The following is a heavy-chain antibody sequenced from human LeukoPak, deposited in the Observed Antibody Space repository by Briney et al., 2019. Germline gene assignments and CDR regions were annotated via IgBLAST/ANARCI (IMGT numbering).Heavy chain of an antibody. D-gene: IGHD4-17*01. V-gene: IGHV1-2*02. CDR3: ARDYGDYGSLRYFQH. J-gene: IGHJ1*01. CDR1: GYTFTGYY. Sequence: ASVKVSCKASGYTFTGYYMHWVRQAPGQGLEWMGWINPNSGGTNYAQKFQGRVTMTRDTSISTAYMELSRLRSDDTAVYYCARDYGDYGSLRYFQHWGQGTLVTVSS. CDR2: INPNSGGT.